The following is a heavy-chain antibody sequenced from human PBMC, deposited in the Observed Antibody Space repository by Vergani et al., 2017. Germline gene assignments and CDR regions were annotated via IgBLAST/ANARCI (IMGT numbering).Heavy chain of an antibody. J-gene: IGHJ4*02. CDR2: ISGSGGST. CDR3: ARDQNYDSSGPPFDY. Sequence: EVQLLESGGGLVQPGGSLRLSCAASGFTFSSYAMSWVRQAPGKGLEWVSAISGSGGSTYYADSVKGRFTISRDNSKNTLYLQMNRRIAEDTAVYYCARDQNYDSSGPPFDYWGQGTLVTVSS. CDR1: GFTFSSYA. D-gene: IGHD3-22*01. V-gene: IGHV3-23*01.